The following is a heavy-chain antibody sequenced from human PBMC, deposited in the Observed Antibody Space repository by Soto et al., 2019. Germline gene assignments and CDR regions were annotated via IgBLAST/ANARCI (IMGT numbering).Heavy chain of an antibody. Sequence: SVKVSCKASGGTFSSYAISWVRQAPGQGLEWMGGIIPIFGTANYAQKFQGRVTITADESTSTAYMELSSLRSEDTAVYYCVGNEGPSTAPIYYGMDVWGQGTTVTVSS. CDR1: GGTFSSYA. V-gene: IGHV1-69*13. CDR3: VGNEGPSTAPIYYGMDV. CDR2: IIPIFGTA. J-gene: IGHJ6*02. D-gene: IGHD1-1*01.